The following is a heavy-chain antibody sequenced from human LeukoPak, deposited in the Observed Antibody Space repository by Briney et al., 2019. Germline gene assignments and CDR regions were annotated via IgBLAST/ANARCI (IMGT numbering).Heavy chain of an antibody. CDR1: GFTFSSYW. Sequence: PGGSLRLSCAASGFTFSSYWMSWVRQAPGKGLEWVSYISSSSGTIYYADSVKGRFTLSRDNAKKSLYLQMNSLRAEDMAVYYCVRTYCSSTSCYWAPGYWGQGTLVTVSS. D-gene: IGHD2-2*01. CDR2: ISSSSGTI. V-gene: IGHV3-48*01. J-gene: IGHJ4*02. CDR3: VRTYCSSTSCYWAPGY.